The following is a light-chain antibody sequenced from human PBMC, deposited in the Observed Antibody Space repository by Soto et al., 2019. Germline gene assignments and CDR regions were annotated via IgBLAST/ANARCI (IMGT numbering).Light chain of an antibody. V-gene: IGKV1-39*01. J-gene: IGKJ5*01. CDR3: QQSYSTRP. CDR2: AAS. CDR1: QSISNY. Sequence: DIQMTQSPSSLSTSVGDRVTITCRASQSISNYLNWYQQKPGQAPKLLIYAASTLQSGVPSRFSGSGSGTDFTLTISSLQHEDLATYYCQQSYSTRPFGQGTRLEI.